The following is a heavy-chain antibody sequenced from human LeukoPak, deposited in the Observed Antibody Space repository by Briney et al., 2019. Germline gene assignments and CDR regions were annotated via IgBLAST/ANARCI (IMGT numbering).Heavy chain of an antibody. J-gene: IGHJ4*02. V-gene: IGHV3-21*01. Sequence: GGSLRLSCAASGFSVSTNQMSWVRQAPGKGLEWVSSISSSSSYIYYADSVKGRFTISRDNAKNSLYLQMNSLRAEDTAVYYCARGTVLTGVGFDYWGQGTLVTVSS. D-gene: IGHD4-11*01. CDR2: ISSSSSYI. CDR1: GFSVSTNQ. CDR3: ARGTVLTGVGFDY.